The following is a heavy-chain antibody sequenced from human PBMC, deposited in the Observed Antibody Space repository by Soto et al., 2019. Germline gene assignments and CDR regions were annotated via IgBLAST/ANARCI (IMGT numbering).Heavy chain of an antibody. V-gene: IGHV4-34*01. CDR3: ARGPLRVRGVIDY. CDR1: GGSFSGYY. J-gene: IGHJ4*02. CDR2: INHSGST. Sequence: QVQLQQWGAGLLKPSETLSLTCAVYGGSFSGYYWSWIRQPPGKGLEWIGEINHSGSTNYNPSLQTRVTISVDTSKNQFSLKLSSVTAADTAVYYCARGPLRVRGVIDYWGQGTLVTVSS. D-gene: IGHD3-10*01.